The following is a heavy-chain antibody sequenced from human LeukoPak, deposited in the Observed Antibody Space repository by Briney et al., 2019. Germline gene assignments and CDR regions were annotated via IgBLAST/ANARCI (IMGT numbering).Heavy chain of an antibody. CDR2: IRYDGGYK. D-gene: IGHD6-19*01. V-gene: IGHV3-30*02. CDR1: GFSFSNSE. J-gene: IGHJ3*02. CDR3: AKEDSAVAGAGDAFDI. Sequence: PGGSLRLSXAASGFSFSNSEMHWVRQGPGKGLEWVASIRYDGGYKYYADSVKGRFTISRDNSKHTMSLQMDSLRAEDTAVYYCAKEDSAVAGAGDAFDIWGQGTMVTVSS.